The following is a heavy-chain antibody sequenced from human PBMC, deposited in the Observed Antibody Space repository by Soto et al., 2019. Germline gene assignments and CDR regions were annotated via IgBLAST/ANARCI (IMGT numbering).Heavy chain of an antibody. Sequence: SLRLSCAASGFTFSSYAMHWVRQAPGKGLEWVAVISYDGSNKYYADSVKGRFTISRDNSKNTLYLQMNSQRAEDTAVYYCARDHRAHYYDSSGHAYFDYWGQGTLVTVSS. D-gene: IGHD3-22*01. J-gene: IGHJ4*02. CDR2: ISYDGSNK. CDR1: GFTFSSYA. CDR3: ARDHRAHYYDSSGHAYFDY. V-gene: IGHV3-30-3*01.